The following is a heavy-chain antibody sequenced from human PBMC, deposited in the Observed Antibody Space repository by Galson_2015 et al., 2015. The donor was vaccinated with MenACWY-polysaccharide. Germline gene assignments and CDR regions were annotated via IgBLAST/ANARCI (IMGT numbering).Heavy chain of an antibody. V-gene: IGHV1-18*01. J-gene: IGHJ4*02. Sequence: SVKVSCKASGYTFSSYGISWVRQAPGQGLEWMGWISGYNGNTNYAHKLQGRLTMTTDTSTSTAYMELRSLRSDDTAVYYCARDFAKYGRGSGRFGYGGQGTLGTVSS. CDR1: GYTFSSYG. D-gene: IGHD3-10*01. CDR2: ISGYNGNT. CDR3: ARDFAKYGRGSGRFGY.